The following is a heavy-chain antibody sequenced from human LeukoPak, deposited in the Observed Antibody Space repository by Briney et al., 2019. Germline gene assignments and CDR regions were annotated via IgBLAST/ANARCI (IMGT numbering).Heavy chain of an antibody. CDR1: GGSVSSGSYY. V-gene: IGHV4-61*01. J-gene: IGHJ3*02. CDR3: ARSPYSSGWYAFDI. Sequence: SETLSLTCTVSGGSVSSGSYYWSWIRQPPGEGLEWIGYIYYSGSTNYNPSLKSRVTISVDTSKNQFSLKLSSVTAADTAVYYCARSPYSSGWYAFDIWGQGTMVTVSS. D-gene: IGHD6-19*01. CDR2: IYYSGST.